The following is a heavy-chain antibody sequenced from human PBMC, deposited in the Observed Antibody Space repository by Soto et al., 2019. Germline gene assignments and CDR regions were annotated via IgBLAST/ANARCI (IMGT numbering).Heavy chain of an antibody. V-gene: IGHV3-30*18. D-gene: IGHD5-12*01. CDR3: AKDGEFGGIVATIGGLCYFDY. J-gene: IGHJ4*02. CDR1: GFTFSSYG. CDR2: ISYDGSNK. Sequence: AGGSLRLSCAASGFTFSSYGMHWVRQAPGKGLEWVAVISYDGSNKYYADSVKGRFTISRDNSKNTLYLQMNSLRAEDTAVYYCAKDGEFGGIVATIGGLCYFDYWGQGTLVTVSS.